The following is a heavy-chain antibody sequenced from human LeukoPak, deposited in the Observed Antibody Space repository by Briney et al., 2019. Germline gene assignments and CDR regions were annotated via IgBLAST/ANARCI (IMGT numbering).Heavy chain of an antibody. CDR3: ARETWSDSSSYYLGYYFDY. CDR2: IKQDGSEK. CDR1: GFTFSSYW. Sequence: GGSLRLSCAASGFTFSSYWMSWVRQAPGKGLEWVANIKQDGSEKYYVDSVKGRFTISRDNAQNSLYLQMNSLGAEDTAVYYCARETWSDSSSYYLGYYFDYWGQGTLVTVSS. D-gene: IGHD6-13*01. J-gene: IGHJ4*02. V-gene: IGHV3-7*01.